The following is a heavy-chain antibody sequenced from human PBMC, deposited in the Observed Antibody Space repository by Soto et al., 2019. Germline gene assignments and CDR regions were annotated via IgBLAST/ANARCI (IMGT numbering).Heavy chain of an antibody. CDR1: KSIFTGYG. Sequence: QVLLVESGGGVAQPGRSLRLSCAASKSIFTGYGMHWVRQTPGKGLEWVAVIRFDGTDEHYADSVKGRFTISRDNSKNMLDLQMNSLRVEDTAFYYCGRDGIGGTAFRVFLDYWGQGTLVTVSS. CDR2: IRFDGTDE. D-gene: IGHD1-1*01. V-gene: IGHV3-33*01. CDR3: GRDGIGGTAFRVFLDY. J-gene: IGHJ4*02.